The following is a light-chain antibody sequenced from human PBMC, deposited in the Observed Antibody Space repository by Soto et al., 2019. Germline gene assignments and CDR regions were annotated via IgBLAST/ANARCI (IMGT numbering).Light chain of an antibody. CDR1: QSVSSNF. CDR3: RQYGRSLGLA. V-gene: IGKV3-20*01. Sequence: EIVLTQSPGTLSLSPGERATLSCRASQSVSSNFLAWYQERPGQAPRLLIYGASSRATGISDRFSGSGSGTDFALTIGRLEPEDFAVYYCRQYGRSLGLAFGGGTKVEIK. CDR2: GAS. J-gene: IGKJ4*01.